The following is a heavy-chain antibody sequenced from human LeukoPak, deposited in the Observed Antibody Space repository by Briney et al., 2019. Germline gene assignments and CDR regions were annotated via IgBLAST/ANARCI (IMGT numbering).Heavy chain of an antibody. V-gene: IGHV1-69*13. CDR3: AREKGLTIFGGEGWFDP. D-gene: IGHD3-3*01. CDR2: IIPIFGTA. J-gene: IGHJ5*02. CDR1: GGTFSSYA. Sequence: ASVKVSCKASGGTFSSYAISWVRQAPGQGLEWMGGIIPIFGTANYAQKFQGRVTITADESTSTAYMELSSLRSEDTAVYYCAREKGLTIFGGEGWFDPWGQGTPVTVSS.